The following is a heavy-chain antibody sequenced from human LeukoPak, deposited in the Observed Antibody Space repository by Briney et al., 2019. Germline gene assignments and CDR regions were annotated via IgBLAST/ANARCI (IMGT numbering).Heavy chain of an antibody. CDR2: IIPIFGTA. V-gene: IGHV1-69*05. Sequence: SVKVSCKASGGTFSSYAISWVRQAPGQGLEWMGGIIPIFGTANYAQKFQGRVTITTDESTSTAYMELSSLRSEDTAVYYCASVLMVYNNWFDPWGQETLVTVSS. D-gene: IGHD2-8*01. CDR1: GGTFSSYA. J-gene: IGHJ5*02. CDR3: ASVLMVYNNWFDP.